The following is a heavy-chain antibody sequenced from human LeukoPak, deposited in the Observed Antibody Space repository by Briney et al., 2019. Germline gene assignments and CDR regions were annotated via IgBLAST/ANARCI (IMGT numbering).Heavy chain of an antibody. CDR3: AREQLSGSSDTWGSGLGY. J-gene: IGHJ4*01. D-gene: IGHD2-2*01. Sequence: ASVKVSSTASGYTFIGFYMHWVRQAPGQGLEWMGWINPNSGGTNYAQKLQCPGTVTMDTSINTASMELSSLRSDDTAVYYCAREQLSGSSDTWGSGLGYWGQGALVTVSS. CDR2: INPNSGGT. CDR1: GYTFIGFY. V-gene: IGHV1-2*02.